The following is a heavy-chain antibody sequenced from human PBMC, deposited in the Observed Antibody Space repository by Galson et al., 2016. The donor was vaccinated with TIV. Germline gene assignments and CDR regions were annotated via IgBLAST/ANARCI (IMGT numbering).Heavy chain of an antibody. J-gene: IGHJ4*02. D-gene: IGHD3-3*01. CDR2: IIPTLKTT. CDR1: GDTFKNFT. Sequence: VKVSCKASGDTFKNFTFAWVRQAPGQGLQWMGRIIPTLKTTNYARQFQGRLTITADWSTSSTNMELTSLTSEDTAIYFCGRFWNGYYIDFWGQGTLITVSS. V-gene: IGHV1-69*13. CDR3: GRFWNGYYIDF.